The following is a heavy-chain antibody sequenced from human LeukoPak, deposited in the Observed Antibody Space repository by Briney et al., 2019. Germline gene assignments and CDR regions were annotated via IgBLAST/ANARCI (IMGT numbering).Heavy chain of an antibody. J-gene: IGHJ4*02. Sequence: GRSLRLSCAPSGLTFSSYGMHWVRQAPGKGREWVAVISYDGSNKYYVDSVKGRFTISRDNSKNTLSLQMDSLRAEDTAVYYCARQRYGGYAFDYWGQGTLVTVSS. CDR2: ISYDGSNK. CDR3: ARQRYGGYAFDY. CDR1: GLTFSSYG. V-gene: IGHV3-30*03. D-gene: IGHD5-12*01.